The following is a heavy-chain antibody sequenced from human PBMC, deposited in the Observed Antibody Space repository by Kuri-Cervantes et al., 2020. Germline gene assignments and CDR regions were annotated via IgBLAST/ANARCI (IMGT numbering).Heavy chain of an antibody. Sequence: ASVKVSCKASGYTFTSYYMHWVRQAPGQGLEWMGIINPSGGSTSYAQKFQGRVTMTRDTSTSTVYMELSSLRSEDTAVHYCAREGGSGDQWLPGLTQNYGMDVWGQGTTVTVSS. CDR1: GYTFTSYY. CDR2: INPSGGST. V-gene: IGHV1-46*01. CDR3: AREGGSGDQWLPGLTQNYGMDV. J-gene: IGHJ6*02. D-gene: IGHD3-22*01.